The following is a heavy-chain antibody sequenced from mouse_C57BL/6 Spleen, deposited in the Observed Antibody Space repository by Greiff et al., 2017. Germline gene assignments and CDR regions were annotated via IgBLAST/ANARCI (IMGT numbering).Heavy chain of an antibody. CDR2: ISDGGSYT. CDR1: GFTFSSYA. J-gene: IGHJ1*03. Sequence: EVMLVESGGGLVKPGGSLKLSCAASGFTFSSYAMSWVRQTPEKRLEWVATISDGGSYTYYPDNVKGRFTISRDNAKNNLYLQMSHLKSEDTAMYYCARDPIDVWGTGTTVTVSS. CDR3: ARDPIDV. V-gene: IGHV5-4*01.